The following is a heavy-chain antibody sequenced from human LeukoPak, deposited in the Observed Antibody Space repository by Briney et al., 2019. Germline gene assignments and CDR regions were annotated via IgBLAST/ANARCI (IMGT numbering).Heavy chain of an antibody. Sequence: SQTLSLTCAVYGGSFSGYYWSWIRQPPGKGLEWIGEINHSGSTNYNPSLKSRVTISVDTSKNQFSLKLSSVTAADTAVYYCARLVRGVRYFDLWGRGTLVTVSS. CDR3: ARLVRGVRYFDL. V-gene: IGHV4-34*01. J-gene: IGHJ2*01. D-gene: IGHD3-10*01. CDR1: GGSFSGYY. CDR2: INHSGST.